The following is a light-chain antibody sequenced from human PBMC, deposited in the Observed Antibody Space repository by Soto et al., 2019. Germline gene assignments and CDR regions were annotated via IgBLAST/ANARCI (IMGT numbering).Light chain of an antibody. Sequence: EIVLTQSPGTLSLSPGERVTLSCRASQSVPANYLAWYQQKPGQAPRLLIYGASNRATGIPDRFSGSGSGTDFTLTVSRLEPEDFAVYYCLQYGTPWWTFCQGDRVEIK. V-gene: IGKV3-20*01. J-gene: IGKJ1*01. CDR1: QSVPANY. CDR2: GAS. CDR3: LQYGTPWWT.